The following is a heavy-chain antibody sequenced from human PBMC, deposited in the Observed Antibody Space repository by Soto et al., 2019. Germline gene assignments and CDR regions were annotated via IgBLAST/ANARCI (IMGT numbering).Heavy chain of an antibody. CDR2: IYWDDDK. CDR3: AHSRCGGDCLQSYSSHYYYGMDV. Sequence: QITLKESGPTLVKPTQTLTLTCTFSGFSLSTGGVGVGWIRQPPGEALEWLALIYWDDDKRYRPSLESRPTITKDTSKNRVFLSMTNMDPVDTATYYCAHSRCGGDCLQSYSSHYYYGMDVWGQGTTVTVSS. CDR1: GFSLSTGGVG. D-gene: IGHD2-21*02. V-gene: IGHV2-5*02. J-gene: IGHJ6*02.